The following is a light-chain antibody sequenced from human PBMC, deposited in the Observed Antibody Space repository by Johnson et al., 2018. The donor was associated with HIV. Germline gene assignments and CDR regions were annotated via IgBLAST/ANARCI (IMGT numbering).Light chain of an antibody. CDR3: ETWDTSLSAGV. J-gene: IGLJ1*01. CDR2: ENN. Sequence: QSVLTQPPSVSAPPGQKVTISCSGSSSNIGNNYVSWYQQVPGTAPKLLIYENNKRPSGIPDRFSGSKSGTSATLGITGLQTGDEADYYCETWDTSLSAGVFGTGTKVTVL. V-gene: IGLV1-51*02. CDR1: SSNIGNNY.